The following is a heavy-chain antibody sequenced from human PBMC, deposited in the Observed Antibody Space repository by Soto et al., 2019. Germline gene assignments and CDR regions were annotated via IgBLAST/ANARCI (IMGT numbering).Heavy chain of an antibody. J-gene: IGHJ4*02. Sequence: GGSLRLSCAASGFTFSSYAMHWVRQAPGKGLEWVAVISYDGSNKYYADSVKVRFTISRDNSKNTLYLQMNSLRAEDTAVYYCARDYSGYCPDYWGQGTLVTVSS. CDR1: GFTFSSYA. CDR2: ISYDGSNK. D-gene: IGHD3-22*01. CDR3: ARDYSGYCPDY. V-gene: IGHV3-30-3*01.